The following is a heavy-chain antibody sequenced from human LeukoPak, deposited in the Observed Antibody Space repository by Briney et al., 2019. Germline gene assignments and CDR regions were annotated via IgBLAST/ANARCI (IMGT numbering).Heavy chain of an antibody. Sequence: GASVKVSCKASGYTFTIYGISWVRQAPGQGLESMGWISAYNGNTNYAQKLQGRVTMTTDTSTSTAYMELRSLRSDDTAVYYCARYNGVLWFGEGIWFDPWGQGTLVTVSS. D-gene: IGHD3-10*01. J-gene: IGHJ5*02. CDR2: ISAYNGNT. V-gene: IGHV1-18*01. CDR1: GYTFTIYG. CDR3: ARYNGVLWFGEGIWFDP.